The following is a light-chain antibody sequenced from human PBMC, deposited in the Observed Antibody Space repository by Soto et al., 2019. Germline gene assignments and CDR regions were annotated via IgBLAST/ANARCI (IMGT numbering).Light chain of an antibody. CDR3: AAWDDSLSVWV. V-gene: IGLV1-47*01. Sequence: QSVLTQPPSASGTPGQRVTISCSGSSSNIGSNYVYWYQQLPGTAPKLLIYRNNQRPSGVPDRFSGSKSGTSASLAISGLRSDDEADYYCAAWDDSLSVWVFGGGTQLTVL. CDR2: RNN. CDR1: SSNIGSNY. J-gene: IGLJ3*02.